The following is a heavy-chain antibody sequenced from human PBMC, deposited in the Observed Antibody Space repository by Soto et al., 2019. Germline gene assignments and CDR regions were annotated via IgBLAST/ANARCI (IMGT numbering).Heavy chain of an antibody. V-gene: IGHV3-30*18. CDR3: AKDSRWSSGRRRDYYYGMDV. J-gene: IGHJ6*02. CDR1: GFTFSSYD. D-gene: IGHD6-19*01. CDR2: ISYDGSNK. Sequence: GGSLRLSCAASGFTFSSYDIHWVRQAPGKGLEWVAVISYDGSNKYYADSVKGRFTISRDNSKNTLYLQMNSLRAEDTAVYYCAKDSRWSSGRRRDYYYGMDVWGQGTTVTVSS.